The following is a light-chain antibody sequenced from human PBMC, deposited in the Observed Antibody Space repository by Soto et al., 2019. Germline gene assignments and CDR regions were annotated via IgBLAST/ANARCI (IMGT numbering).Light chain of an antibody. Sequence: EIVLTQSPATMSLSPGERATLACRASQSVSSYLACYKQKPGQAPRLLINDASNRATGIPARFSGSGSGTVFTITISRLEPEDFADYYCQQRSNWPTFGGGTKVEIK. CDR2: DAS. V-gene: IGKV3-11*01. CDR1: QSVSSY. J-gene: IGKJ4*01. CDR3: QQRSNWPT.